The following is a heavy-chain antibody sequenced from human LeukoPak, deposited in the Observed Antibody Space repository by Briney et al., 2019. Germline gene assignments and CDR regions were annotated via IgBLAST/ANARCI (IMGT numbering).Heavy chain of an antibody. V-gene: IGHV3-23*01. Sequence: GGSLRLSCVASGFTFSRYWMSWVRQAPGKGLEWVSAISGSGGSTYYADSVTGRFTISRDNSKNTLYLQMNSLRAEDTAVYYCAKGGYSSSWRNYFDYWGQGTLVTVSS. D-gene: IGHD6-13*01. CDR3: AKGGYSSSWRNYFDY. CDR2: ISGSGGST. CDR1: GFTFSRYW. J-gene: IGHJ4*02.